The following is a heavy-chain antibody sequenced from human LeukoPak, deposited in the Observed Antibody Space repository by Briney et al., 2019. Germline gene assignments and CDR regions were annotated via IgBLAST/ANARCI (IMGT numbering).Heavy chain of an antibody. D-gene: IGHD5-24*01. CDR2: ISRSGGST. V-gene: IGHV3-21*01. CDR1: GFTFDDYG. CDR3: VRGDKRDY. J-gene: IGHJ4*02. Sequence: GGSLRLSCAASGFTFDDYGMSWVRQAPGKGLEWVSSISRSGGSTYHAESVKGRLTISRDNAESSVYLQVNSLRVEDTAVYYCVRGDKRDYWGQGTLVTVSS.